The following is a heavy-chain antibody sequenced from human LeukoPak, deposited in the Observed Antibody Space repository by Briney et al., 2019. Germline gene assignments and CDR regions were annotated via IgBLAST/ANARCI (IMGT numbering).Heavy chain of an antibody. J-gene: IGHJ3*02. CDR3: AKGQWELPHDAFDI. D-gene: IGHD1-26*01. Sequence: GGSLRLSCAASRFTFDDYAMHWVRQAPGKGLEWVSGISWNSGSIGYADSVKGRFTISRDNAKNSLYLQMNSLRAEDTALYYCAKGQWELPHDAFDIWGQGTMVTVSS. CDR1: RFTFDDYA. V-gene: IGHV3-9*01. CDR2: ISWNSGSI.